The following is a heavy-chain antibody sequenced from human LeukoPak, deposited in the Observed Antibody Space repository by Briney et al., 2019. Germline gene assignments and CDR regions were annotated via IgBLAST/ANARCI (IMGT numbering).Heavy chain of an antibody. Sequence: GGSLRLSCAASGFTFSSYSMNWVRQAPGRGLEWVSSISSSSSYIYYADSVKGRFTISRDNAKNSLYLQMNSLRAEDTAVYYCALGSSGPFDYWGQGTLVTVSS. V-gene: IGHV3-21*01. CDR1: GFTFSSYS. D-gene: IGHD6-19*01. CDR3: ALGSSGPFDY. J-gene: IGHJ4*02. CDR2: ISSSSSYI.